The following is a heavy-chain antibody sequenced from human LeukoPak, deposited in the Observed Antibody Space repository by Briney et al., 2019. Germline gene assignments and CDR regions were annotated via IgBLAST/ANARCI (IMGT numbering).Heavy chain of an antibody. Sequence: SETLSLTCAVYGGSFSGYYWSWIRQSPGKGLEWIAEIKHGGSANYNPSLKSRVTISADTSKNEISLKLSTVTAADTAVYYCARLQFLSGGYYAFDSWGQGSLVTVSS. CDR1: GGSFSGYY. D-gene: IGHD3-22*01. CDR3: ARLQFLSGGYYAFDS. CDR2: IKHGGSA. J-gene: IGHJ4*02. V-gene: IGHV4-34*01.